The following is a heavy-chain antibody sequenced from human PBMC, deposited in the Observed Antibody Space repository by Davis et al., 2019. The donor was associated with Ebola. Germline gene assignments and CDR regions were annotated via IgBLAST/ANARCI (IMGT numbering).Heavy chain of an antibody. CDR3: AKTRSGDYPHDAFDI. Sequence: SETLTLTFAASGGSISSSNCTSWVRQPPRKGLAWIGALYHSWITNYNPSLKTRVPISVDTSKNQLSLKLSSVTAADTAVYYCAKTRSGDYPHDAFDIWVQGTMVTGSS. V-gene: IGHV4-4*02. J-gene: IGHJ3*02. CDR2: LYHSWIT. D-gene: IGHD4-17*01. CDR1: GGSISSSNC.